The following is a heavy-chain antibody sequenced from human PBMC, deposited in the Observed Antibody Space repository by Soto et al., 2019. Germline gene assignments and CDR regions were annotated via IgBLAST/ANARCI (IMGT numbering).Heavy chain of an antibody. CDR2: IYTSGST. CDR1: GGSISSYY. J-gene: IGHJ6*02. Sequence: TLSLTCTVSGGSISSYYWSWIRQPAGKGLEWIGRIYTSGSTNYNPSLKSRVTMSVDTSKNQFSLKLSSVTAADTAVYYCARVHWGIAAAGNYYYYGMDVWGQGTTVTVSS. CDR3: ARVHWGIAAAGNYYYYGMDV. D-gene: IGHD6-13*01. V-gene: IGHV4-4*07.